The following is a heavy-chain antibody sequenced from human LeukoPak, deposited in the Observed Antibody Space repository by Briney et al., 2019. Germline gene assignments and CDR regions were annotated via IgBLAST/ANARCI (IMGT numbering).Heavy chain of an antibody. J-gene: IGHJ4*02. Sequence: GGSLRLSCAASGFTLSNAWMNWVRQAPGKGLEWVSSISSSSSYIYYADSVKGRFTISRDNAKNSLYLQMNSLRAEDTAVYYCARGQWELSFDYWGQGTLVTVSS. V-gene: IGHV3-21*01. D-gene: IGHD1-26*01. CDR2: ISSSSSYI. CDR1: GFTLSNAW. CDR3: ARGQWELSFDY.